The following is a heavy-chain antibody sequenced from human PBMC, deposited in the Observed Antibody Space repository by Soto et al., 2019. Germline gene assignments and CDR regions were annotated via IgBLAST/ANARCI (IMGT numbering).Heavy chain of an antibody. Sequence: GGSLRLSCAASGFTFSSYAMSWVRQATGKGLEWVSGISGSGGSTYYADSLKGRFTISRDNSKNTLYLQINTLTGADTAIYYCVRGTNCKTTSTCYRYFDFWGRGTLVTVSS. J-gene: IGHJ4*01. V-gene: IGHV3-23*01. CDR2: ISGSGGST. CDR3: VRGTNCKTTSTCYRYFDF. D-gene: IGHD1-1*01. CDR1: GFTFSSYA.